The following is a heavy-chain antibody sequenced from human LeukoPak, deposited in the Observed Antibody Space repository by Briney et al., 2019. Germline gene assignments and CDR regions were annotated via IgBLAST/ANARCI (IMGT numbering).Heavy chain of an antibody. V-gene: IGHV4-59*01. CDR1: GGSISSYY. CDR3: ASSPGGWLRLSHGAFDI. Sequence: SETLSLTCTVSGGSISSYYWSWIRQPPGKGLEWIGYIYYSGSTNYNPSLKSRVTISVDTSKNQFSLKLSSVTAADTAVCYCASSPGGWLRLSHGAFDIWGQGTMVTVSS. J-gene: IGHJ3*02. CDR2: IYYSGST. D-gene: IGHD5-12*01.